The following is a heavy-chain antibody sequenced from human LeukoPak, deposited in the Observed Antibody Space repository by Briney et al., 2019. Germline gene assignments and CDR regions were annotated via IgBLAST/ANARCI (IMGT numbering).Heavy chain of an antibody. D-gene: IGHD6-13*01. CDR2: ISGSGRGGRT. Sequence: PGGSLRLSCAASGFTFSSYAMSWVRQAPGKGLEWVSGISGSGRGGRTYYADSVKGRLTISRDNSKNTLYLQMNSLRSEDTAVYYCAKTPNDDSSSWYVYMDVWGKGTTVTVSS. CDR3: AKTPNDDSSSWYVYMDV. J-gene: IGHJ6*03. V-gene: IGHV3-23*01. CDR1: GFTFSSYA.